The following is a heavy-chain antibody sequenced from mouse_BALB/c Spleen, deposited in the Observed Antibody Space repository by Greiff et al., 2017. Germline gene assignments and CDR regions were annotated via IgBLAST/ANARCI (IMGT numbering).Heavy chain of an antibody. CDR1: GFTFSSFG. V-gene: IGHV5-17*02. CDR3: ARYYYGYNYAMDY. J-gene: IGHJ4*01. D-gene: IGHD1-2*01. CDR2: ISSGSSTI. Sequence: DVHLVESGGGLVQPGGSRKLSCAASGFTFSSFGMHWVRQAPEKGLEWVAYISSGSSTIYYADTVKGRFTISRDNPKNTLFLQMTSLRSEDTAMYYCARYYYGYNYAMDYWGQGTSVTVSS.